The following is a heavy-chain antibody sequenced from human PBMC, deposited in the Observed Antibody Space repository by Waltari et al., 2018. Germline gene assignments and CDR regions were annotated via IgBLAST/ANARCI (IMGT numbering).Heavy chain of an antibody. D-gene: IGHD2-2*01. CDR3: VRAGYCSRSGCQTWAWD. CDR2: IFHTEAT. Sequence: QVQLQESGPGLVKPSGTLSLTCAVSGGSITSLNLWTWVRQPPGKGLEWIGEIFHTEATSYNPSLKSRLAISVDKSKNQFSLKLSSVTVADTAVYYCVRAGYCSRSGCQTWAWDWGQGTLVTVSS. J-gene: IGHJ4*02. V-gene: IGHV4-4*02. CDR1: GGSITSLNL.